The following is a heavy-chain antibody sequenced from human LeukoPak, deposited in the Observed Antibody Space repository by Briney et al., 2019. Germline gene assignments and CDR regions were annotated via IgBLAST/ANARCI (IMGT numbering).Heavy chain of an antibody. D-gene: IGHD2-8*01. Sequence: GGSLRLSWPASGFTFSDHYIDWVRRAPGKGLDWVGRTRNKANSYTTEYAASVKRRFNISRDDSKNSLYLEINSLETEDTGVYYCARQLCTNGVCYRHFDYWGQGTLVAVSS. CDR2: TRNKANSYTT. CDR1: GFTFSDHY. V-gene: IGHV3-72*01. CDR3: ARQLCTNGVCYRHFDY. J-gene: IGHJ4*02.